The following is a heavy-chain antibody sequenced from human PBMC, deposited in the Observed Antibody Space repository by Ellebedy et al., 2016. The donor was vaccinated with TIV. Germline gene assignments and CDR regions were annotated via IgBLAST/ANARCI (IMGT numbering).Heavy chain of an antibody. J-gene: IGHJ4*02. V-gene: IGHV1-2*02. Sequence: ASVKVSCKTSGYAFSNYDIHWVRQAPGQGLEWMGWINPNSGGRDSAQKFQGRVTMTRDTSINTAYMELSRLTSDDTAVYYCARPGGYSSSWFTFAHWGQGSLVTVSS. CDR1: GYAFSNYD. CDR2: INPNSGGR. CDR3: ARPGGYSSSWFTFAH. D-gene: IGHD6-13*01.